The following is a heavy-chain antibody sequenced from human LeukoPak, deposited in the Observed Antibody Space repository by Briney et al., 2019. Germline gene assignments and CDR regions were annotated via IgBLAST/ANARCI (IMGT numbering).Heavy chain of an antibody. D-gene: IGHD1-14*01. CDR2: IIPIFGTA. CDR1: GGTFSSYA. J-gene: IGHJ3*02. CDR3: ARAAQVSDAFDI. V-gene: IGHV1-69*13. Sequence: ASVKVSCKASGGTFSSYAISWVRQAPGQGLEWMGGIIPIFGTANYAQKFQGRVTITADESTSTVYMELSSLRSEDTAVYYCARAAQVSDAFDIWGQGTMVTVSS.